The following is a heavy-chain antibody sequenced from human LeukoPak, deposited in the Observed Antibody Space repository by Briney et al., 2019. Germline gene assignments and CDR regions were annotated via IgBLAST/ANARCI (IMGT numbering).Heavy chain of an antibody. V-gene: IGHV3-30*18. CDR2: IVYDGSHQ. CDR3: VKGSGTNDYGMDT. D-gene: IGHD3-10*01. CDR1: GFTFSNYA. J-gene: IGHJ6*02. Sequence: GGSLRLSCAASGFTFSNYAMSWVRQAPGKGLEWVAVIVYDGSHQYYTDSVKGRFTISRDNSKNTVFLQMDSLRAEDTGVYYCVKGSGTNDYGMDTWGQGTTVTVPS.